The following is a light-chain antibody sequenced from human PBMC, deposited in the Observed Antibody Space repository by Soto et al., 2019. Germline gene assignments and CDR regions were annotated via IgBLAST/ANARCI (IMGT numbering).Light chain of an antibody. V-gene: IGLV1-40*01. CDR1: GLSSGAGYD. J-gene: IGLJ1*01. CDR2: GNK. Sequence: QSVLMPLPPASLAPRRRASIPSAGSGLSSGAGYDVHWYQQLPGTAPKVVIYGNKIRPSGVPDRVSRSKTCTSASLAITGLLAEYEAEYYCQAFDAGASGSVVGPGSKVTV. CDR3: QAFDAGASGSV.